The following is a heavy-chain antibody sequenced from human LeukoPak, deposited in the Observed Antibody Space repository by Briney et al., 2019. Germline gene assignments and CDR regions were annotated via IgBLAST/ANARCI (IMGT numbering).Heavy chain of an antibody. V-gene: IGHV3-74*01. CDR1: GFTFSSYW. CDR2: INNDGRDT. D-gene: IGHD1-1*01. CDR3: VRSGGGFDY. J-gene: IGHJ4*02. Sequence: GGSLRLSCVASGFTFSSYWMHWVRQVPGKGLVWVSHINNDGRDTTYADSVKGRFSISRDNAKSTLFLQMNSLQAEDTAIYYCVRSGGGFDYWGQGTLVTVSS.